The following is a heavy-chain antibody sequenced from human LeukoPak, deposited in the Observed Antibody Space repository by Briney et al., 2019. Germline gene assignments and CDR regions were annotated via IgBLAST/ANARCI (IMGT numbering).Heavy chain of an antibody. D-gene: IGHD4-17*01. V-gene: IGHV4-59*01. CDR1: GGSISSYY. CDR3: ACSYGDYGALDY. J-gene: IGHJ4*02. Sequence: SETLSLTCTVSGGSISSYYWSWIRQPPGKGLEWIGYIYYSGSTNYNPSLKSRVTISVDTSKNQFSLELSSVTAADTAVYYCACSYGDYGALDYWGQGTLVTVSS. CDR2: IYYSGST.